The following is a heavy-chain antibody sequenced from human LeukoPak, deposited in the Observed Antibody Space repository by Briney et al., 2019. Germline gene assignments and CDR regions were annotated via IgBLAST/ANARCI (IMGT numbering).Heavy chain of an antibody. J-gene: IGHJ4*02. CDR2: IYYSGST. CDR3: ASGGSSGSPDY. D-gene: IGHD3-22*01. CDR1: GGSISSYY. Sequence: SETLSLTCTVSGGSISSYYWSWIRQPPGKGLEWIGYIYYSGSTNYNPSLKSRVTISVDTSKNQFSLKLSSVTAADTAVYYCASGGSSGSPDYWGQGTLVTVSS. V-gene: IGHV4-59*12.